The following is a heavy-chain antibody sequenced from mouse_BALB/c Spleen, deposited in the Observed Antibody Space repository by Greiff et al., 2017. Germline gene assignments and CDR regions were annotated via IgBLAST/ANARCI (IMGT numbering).Heavy chain of an antibody. CDR1: GFSLTDYG. Sequence: QVQLQQSGPGLVAPSQSLSITCTVSGFSLTDYGVSWIRQPPGKGLEWLGVIWGGGSTYYNSALKSRLSISKDNSKSQVFLKMNSLQTDDTAMYYCAKHSSYGNYDYAMDYWGQGTSVTVSS. CDR3: AKHSSYGNYDYAMDY. D-gene: IGHD2-10*02. J-gene: IGHJ4*01. V-gene: IGHV2-6-5*01. CDR2: IWGGGST.